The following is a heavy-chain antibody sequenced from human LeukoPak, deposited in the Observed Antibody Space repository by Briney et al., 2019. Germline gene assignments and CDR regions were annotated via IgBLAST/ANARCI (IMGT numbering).Heavy chain of an antibody. CDR1: GLTFSSYW. Sequence: PGGSLRLSFAASGLTFSSYWMHWVRQAPGKGLVWVSRIKSDGSTTTYADSVKGRFTISRDNAKNTLYLQMNSLRAEDTAVYYCARVVDTHFDYWGQGTLVTVSS. CDR3: ARVVDTHFDY. CDR2: IKSDGSTT. J-gene: IGHJ4*02. D-gene: IGHD5-18*01. V-gene: IGHV3-74*01.